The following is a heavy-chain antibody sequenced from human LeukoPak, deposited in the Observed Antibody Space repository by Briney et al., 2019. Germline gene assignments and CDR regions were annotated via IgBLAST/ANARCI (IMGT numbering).Heavy chain of an antibody. CDR3: ARQKGSSWYFIYYYYYYMDV. CDR1: GGSISSSSYY. V-gene: IGHV4-39*01. Sequence: SSGTLSLTCTVSGGSISSSSYYWGWIRQPPGKGLEWIGSIYYSGSTYYNPSLKSRVTISVDTSKNQFSLKLSSVTAADTAVYYCARQKGSSWYFIYYYYYYMDVWGKGTTVTVSS. J-gene: IGHJ6*03. CDR2: IYYSGST. D-gene: IGHD6-13*01.